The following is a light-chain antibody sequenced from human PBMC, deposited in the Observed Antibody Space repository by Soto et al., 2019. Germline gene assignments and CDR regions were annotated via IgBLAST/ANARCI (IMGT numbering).Light chain of an antibody. CDR1: QCVSRSY. CDR2: GAS. Sequence: DSVLTQAPGTLSWSPGERATLSCRASQCVSRSYLAWYQQKPGQAPRLLIYGASSRATGIPDRFSGSGSGTDFTLTISRLEPEDFAVYYCQQYGSSPPLTFGGGTKVDIK. J-gene: IGKJ4*01. V-gene: IGKV3-20*01. CDR3: QQYGSSPPLT.